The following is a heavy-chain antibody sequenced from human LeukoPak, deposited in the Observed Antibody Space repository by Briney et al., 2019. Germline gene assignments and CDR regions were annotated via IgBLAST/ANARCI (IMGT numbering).Heavy chain of an antibody. J-gene: IGHJ2*01. Sequence: GASVKVSCKASGYTFTSYGISWVRQAPGQGLEWMGWISAYNGNTNYAQKLQGRVTTTTDTSTSTAYMELRSLRSDDTAVYYCARVHPLAATVVSWYFDLWGRGTLVTVSS. D-gene: IGHD2-15*01. V-gene: IGHV1-18*01. CDR1: GYTFTSYG. CDR2: ISAYNGNT. CDR3: ARVHPLAATVVSWYFDL.